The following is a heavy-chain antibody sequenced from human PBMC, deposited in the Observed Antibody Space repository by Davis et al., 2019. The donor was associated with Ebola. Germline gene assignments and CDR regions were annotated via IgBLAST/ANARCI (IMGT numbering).Heavy chain of an antibody. Sequence: GESLKISCVASGFTFSSYTMNWVRQAPGKGLAWLSRINPDGSTTGYADSVKGRFAMSRDNAKNSLYLQMNSLRTGDTALYYCAKAPFLEGAFDMWGQGTMVTVSS. CDR2: INPDGSTT. CDR3: AKAPFLEGAFDM. V-gene: IGHV3-74*01. CDR1: GFTFSSYT. J-gene: IGHJ3*02.